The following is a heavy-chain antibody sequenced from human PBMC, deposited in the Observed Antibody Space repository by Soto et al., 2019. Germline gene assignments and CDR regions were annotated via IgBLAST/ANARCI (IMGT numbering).Heavy chain of an antibody. V-gene: IGHV3-74*01. J-gene: IGHJ4*02. CDR3: ARAGLLASGDY. CDR2: ISGDGGTT. Sequence: LRLSCAASGFTFSSSWMYWFRQAPGKGLVWVSGISGDGGTTTHADSVKGRFTISRDNAKNTLYLQMNSLRVEDTAVYYCARAGLLASGDYWGQGTLVTVSS. CDR1: GFTFSSSW. D-gene: IGHD1-26*01.